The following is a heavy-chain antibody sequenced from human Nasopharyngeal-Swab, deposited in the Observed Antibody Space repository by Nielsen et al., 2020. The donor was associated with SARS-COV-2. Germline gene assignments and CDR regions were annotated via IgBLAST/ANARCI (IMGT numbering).Heavy chain of an antibody. J-gene: IGHJ4*02. V-gene: IGHV3-33*01. Sequence: GSLRLSCAASGFTFSSYGMHWVRQAPGKGLEWVAVIWYDGSNKYYADSVKGRFTISRDNSKNTLYLQMNNLRAEDTAVYYCARGRSSSWEDYFDYWGQGTLVTVSS. CDR3: ARGRSSSWEDYFDY. CDR1: GFTFSSYG. D-gene: IGHD6-13*01. CDR2: IWYDGSNK.